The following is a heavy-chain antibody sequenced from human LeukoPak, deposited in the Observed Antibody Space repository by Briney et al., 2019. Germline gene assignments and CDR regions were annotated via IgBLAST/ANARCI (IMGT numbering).Heavy chain of an antibody. CDR2: ISYDGNNR. Sequence: PGGSLRLSCAASRFTFSSYGMHWVRQAPGKGLEWVAVISYDGNNRYYADSVKGRFTISRYNPKHTLYLQMTSLRDEDTAVYYCAKVKGEVIGAFDIWGQGTMVTVSS. CDR3: AKVKGEVIGAFDI. V-gene: IGHV3-30*18. J-gene: IGHJ3*02. CDR1: RFTFSSYG. D-gene: IGHD3-16*01.